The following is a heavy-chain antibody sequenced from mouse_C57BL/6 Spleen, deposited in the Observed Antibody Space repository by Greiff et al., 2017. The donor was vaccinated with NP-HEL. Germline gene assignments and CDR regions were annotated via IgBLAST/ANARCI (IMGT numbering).Heavy chain of an antibody. J-gene: IGHJ4*01. CDR3: TRRAQATHYYAMDY. D-gene: IGHD3-2*02. Sequence: QVQLQQPGAELVKPGASVKLSCKASGYTFTSYWMHWVKQRPGQGLEWIGMIHPNSGSTNYNEKFKSKATLTVDKSSSTAYMQLSSLTSEDSAVYYRTRRAQATHYYAMDYWGQGTSVTVSS. CDR2: IHPNSGST. CDR1: GYTFTSYW. V-gene: IGHV1-64*01.